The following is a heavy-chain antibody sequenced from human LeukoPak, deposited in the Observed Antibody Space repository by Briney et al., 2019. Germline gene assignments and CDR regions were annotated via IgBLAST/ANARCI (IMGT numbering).Heavy chain of an antibody. CDR2: INHNGNVN. CDR3: ARGGGLDV. J-gene: IGHJ6*02. D-gene: IGHD3-16*01. V-gene: IGHV3-7*03. Sequence: GGSLTLSCAASGFTFSSYWMNWARQAPGKGLEWVASINHNGNVNYYVDSVKGRFTIARDNAKKSLYVQMSNLRAEDTAVYFCARGGGLDVWGQGATVTVSS. CDR1: GFTFSSYW.